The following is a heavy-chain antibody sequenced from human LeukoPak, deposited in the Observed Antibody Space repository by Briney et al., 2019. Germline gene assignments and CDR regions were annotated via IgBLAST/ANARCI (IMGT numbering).Heavy chain of an antibody. J-gene: IGHJ5*02. D-gene: IGHD5-12*01. V-gene: IGHV1-2*02. CDR3: AREGSSAINTNWFDP. Sequence: ASVKVSCKASGYTFTGYYMHWVRQAPGQGLEWMGWINPDSGATDYAQKFQGRVTMTRVTSITTAYMELSRLASDDTAVYYCAREGSSAINTNWFDPWGQGTLVAVSS. CDR1: GYTFTGYY. CDR2: INPDSGAT.